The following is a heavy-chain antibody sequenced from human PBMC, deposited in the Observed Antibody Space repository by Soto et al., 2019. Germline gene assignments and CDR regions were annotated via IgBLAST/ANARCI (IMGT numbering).Heavy chain of an antibody. V-gene: IGHV4-59*01. D-gene: IGHD3-16*02. CDR2: IYYSGST. J-gene: IGHJ1*01. Sequence: SETLSLTCTDSGDSISSYYWSWIRQPPGKGLEWIGYIYYSGSTNDNPSLKRRVTISVDTSKNQFSLKLSSVTAADTAVYYCARDGGYPLYFQHWGQGTLVTVSS. CDR3: ARDGGYPLYFQH. CDR1: GDSISSYY.